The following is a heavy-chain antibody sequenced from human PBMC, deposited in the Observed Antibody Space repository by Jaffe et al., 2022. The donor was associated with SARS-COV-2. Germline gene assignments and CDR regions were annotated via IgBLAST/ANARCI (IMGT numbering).Heavy chain of an antibody. Sequence: EVQLVESGGGLVQPGGSLRLSCAASGFTFIDYSMNWVRQAPGKGLEWISYIDSGGSTIFYADSVKGRFTISRDNAKNSLYLQLNSLRDDDTAVYYCAREEYDFWSSYYQGGYNGMDVWGQGTTVTVSS. D-gene: IGHD3-3*01. V-gene: IGHV3-48*02. CDR3: AREEYDFWSSYYQGGYNGMDV. CDR2: IDSGGSTI. CDR1: GFTFIDYS. J-gene: IGHJ6*02.